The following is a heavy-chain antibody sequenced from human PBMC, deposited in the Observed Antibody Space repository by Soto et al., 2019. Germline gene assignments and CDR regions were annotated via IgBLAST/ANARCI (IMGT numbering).Heavy chain of an antibody. D-gene: IGHD2-21*01. CDR2: VTHSGST. Sequence: QVHLQQWGAGLLKPSETLSLTCGVYGGSLRGSYWSWIRQPPGKALEWLGKVTHSGSTTFNPSLKSRVSVSVDTSDNQFSLKLTSVTAVDTAVYYSARGLIPVYGPVPDYFDSWGLGTLVTVSS. J-gene: IGHJ4*02. CDR3: ARGLIPVYGPVPDYFDS. CDR1: GGSLRGSY. V-gene: IGHV4-34*02.